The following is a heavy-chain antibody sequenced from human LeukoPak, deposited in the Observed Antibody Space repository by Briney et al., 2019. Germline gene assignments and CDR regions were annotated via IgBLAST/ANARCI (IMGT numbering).Heavy chain of an antibody. D-gene: IGHD3-9*01. V-gene: IGHV3-48*02. CDR2: ISSSSSTI. CDR3: ATFDWLLFCLSY. Sequence: PGGSLRLSCAGSGFTFSSYSMNWVRQAPGKGLEWVSYISSSSSTIYYADSVKGRFTISRDNAKNSLYLQMNSLRDEGTAVYYCATFDWLLFCLSYWGQGTLVTVSS. CDR1: GFTFSSYS. J-gene: IGHJ4*02.